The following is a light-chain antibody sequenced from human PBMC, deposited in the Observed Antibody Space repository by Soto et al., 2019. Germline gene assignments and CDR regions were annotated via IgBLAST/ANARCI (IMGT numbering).Light chain of an antibody. J-gene: IGKJ1*01. CDR1: QTIMTY. Sequence: DIQMTHAPSSLSAPVGDEVTITFRASQTIMTYLNWYQLRPGKPPRLLIDKASSLKSGVPSRFSGSGSGTEFTLTISNLQPGDFATYYCKQYDTYWKFGQGTKVDIK. CDR3: KQYDTYWK. V-gene: IGKV1-5*03. CDR2: KAS.